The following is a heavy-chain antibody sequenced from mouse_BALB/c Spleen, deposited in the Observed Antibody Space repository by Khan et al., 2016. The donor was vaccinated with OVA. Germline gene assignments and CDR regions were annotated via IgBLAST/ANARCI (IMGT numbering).Heavy chain of an antibody. V-gene: IGHV3-6*02. J-gene: IGHJ3*01. D-gene: IGHD3-3*01. CDR2: ITSGGSF. CDR3: ARAGRWFDY. Sequence: VQLKESGPGLVKPSQSLSLTCSVTGYSITSGYYWNWIRQFPGNKLEWMGYITSGGSFNYNPSLKNRISITRDTSNNQFFLKLNSVTPEDTATHYWARAGRWFDYWGQGTLVTVSA. CDR1: GYSITSGYY.